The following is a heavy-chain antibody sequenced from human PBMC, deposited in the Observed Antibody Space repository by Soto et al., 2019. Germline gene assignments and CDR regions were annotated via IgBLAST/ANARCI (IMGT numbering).Heavy chain of an antibody. J-gene: IGHJ3*02. CDR3: ARPPGAYTGGYYAGPFDI. Sequence: SETLSLTCAVSGYSISSGYYWGWIRQPPGKGLEWIGSIYHSGSTYYNPSLKSRVTISVDTSKNQFSLKLSSVTAADTAVYYCARPPGAYTGGYYAGPFDIWGQGTMVTVS. D-gene: IGHD3-3*01. CDR2: IYHSGST. CDR1: GYSISSGYY. V-gene: IGHV4-38-2*01.